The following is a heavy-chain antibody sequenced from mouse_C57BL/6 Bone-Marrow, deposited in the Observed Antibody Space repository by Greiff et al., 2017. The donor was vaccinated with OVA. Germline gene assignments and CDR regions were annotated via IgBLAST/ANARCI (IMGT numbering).Heavy chain of an antibody. Sequence: QVQLQQSGPELVQPGASVKLSCKASGYTFTSYDINWVKQRPGQGLEWLGWFYPRDGSTKYNAKFKGKATLTVDTSSRTAYMELKSLTSEDSAVYVCSFAKGTWFAYWGQGTLVTVSA. V-gene: IGHV1-85*01. D-gene: IGHD6-1*01. CDR2: FYPRDGST. J-gene: IGHJ3*01. CDR1: GYTFTSYD. CDR3: SFAKGTWFAY.